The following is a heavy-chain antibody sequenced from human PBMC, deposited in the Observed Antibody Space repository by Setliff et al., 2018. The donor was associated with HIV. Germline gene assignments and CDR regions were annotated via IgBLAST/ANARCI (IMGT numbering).Heavy chain of an antibody. CDR3: ATDPGYSSTWYSESFQH. J-gene: IGHJ1*01. Sequence: ASVKVSCKISGYTLTELSIHWVRQAPGKGLEWMANFDPEDGETFYAQRFQGRLTMTEDTSTDTAYMELSSLRSDDTAMYYCATDPGYSSTWYSESFQHWGRGTVVTVS. CDR1: GYTLTELS. D-gene: IGHD6-13*01. V-gene: IGHV1-24*01. CDR2: FDPEDGET.